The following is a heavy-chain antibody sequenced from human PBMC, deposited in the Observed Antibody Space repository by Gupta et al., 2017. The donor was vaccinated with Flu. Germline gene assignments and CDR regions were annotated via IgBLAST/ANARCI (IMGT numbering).Heavy chain of an antibody. Sequence: EVQLVESGGGLVKPGGSLRLSCAASGFTFSSYSMNWVRQAPGKGLEWVSSISSSNSYIYYADSVKGRFTISRDNAKNSLYLQMNSLRAEDTAVYYCASELVVVSSGYYGYWGQGTLVTVSS. CDR1: GFTFSSYS. D-gene: IGHD3-22*01. CDR3: ASELVVVSSGYYGY. J-gene: IGHJ4*02. V-gene: IGHV3-21*01. CDR2: ISSSNSYI.